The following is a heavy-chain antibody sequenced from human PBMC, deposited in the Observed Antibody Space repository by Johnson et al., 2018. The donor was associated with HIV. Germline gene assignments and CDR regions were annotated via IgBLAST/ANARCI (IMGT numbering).Heavy chain of an antibody. Sequence: VQLVESGGGLKQPGGSLRLSCAASGFTFSSYGMHWVRQAPGKGLEWVAVISYDGSNKYYADSVKGRFTISRDSSKNTLYLQVNSLRAEDTAVYYCARAYTYGAFDIWGQGTMVTVSS. D-gene: IGHD5-18*01. J-gene: IGHJ3*02. CDR2: ISYDGSNK. CDR3: ARAYTYGAFDI. CDR1: GFTFSSYG. V-gene: IGHV3-30*03.